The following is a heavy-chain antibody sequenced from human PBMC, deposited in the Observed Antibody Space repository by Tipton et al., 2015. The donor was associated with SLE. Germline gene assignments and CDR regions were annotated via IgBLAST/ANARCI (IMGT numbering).Heavy chain of an antibody. CDR2: IYYSGST. J-gene: IGHJ2*01. CDR3: AARGVLHWYFDL. CDR1: GDSISSSSFY. D-gene: IGHD3-16*01. Sequence: TLSLTCTVSGDSISSSSFYWGWIRQPPGKGLEWIGSIYYSGSTYYNPSLKSRVTISVDTSKNQFSLKLSSVTAADTAVYYCAARGVLHWYFDLWGRGTLVTVSS. V-gene: IGHV4-39*07.